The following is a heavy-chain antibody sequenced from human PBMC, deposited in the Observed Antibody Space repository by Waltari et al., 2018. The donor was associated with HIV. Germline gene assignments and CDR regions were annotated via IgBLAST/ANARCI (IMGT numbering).Heavy chain of an antibody. J-gene: IGHJ2*01. D-gene: IGHD3-16*01. Sequence: QVDLLESGGGVVQSGRSLRLSGVASGFTFKNYTFHWVRQAPGKGLEWRATISSTGGIKYYADSAKGRFTISRDNSKNTVYLQLNRLTPEDTAVYLCAREARGSRWGDWYFDLWGRGTRVTVSS. CDR2: ISSTGGIK. CDR1: GFTFKNYT. V-gene: IGHV3-30*04. CDR3: AREARGSRWGDWYFDL.